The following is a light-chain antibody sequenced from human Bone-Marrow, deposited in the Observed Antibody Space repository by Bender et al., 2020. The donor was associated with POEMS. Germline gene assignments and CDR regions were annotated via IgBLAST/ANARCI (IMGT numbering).Light chain of an antibody. V-gene: IGLV2-14*03. J-gene: IGLJ2*01. CDR1: SSDVGAYKF. CDR3: SSYTNSRARV. Sequence: QSALTQPASVSGSPGQSITISCTGTSSDVGAYKFVSWYQQHPGKAPKLMIFDVNNRPSGGSNRFSGSKSGSTASLTISGRQPEDEADYYCSSYTNSRARVFGGGTKVTVL. CDR2: DVN.